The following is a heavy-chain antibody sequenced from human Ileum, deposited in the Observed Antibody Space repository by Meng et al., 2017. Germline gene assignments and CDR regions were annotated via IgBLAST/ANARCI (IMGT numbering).Heavy chain of an antibody. CDR1: SGSISSNTY. Sequence: QVQRQESGPGLVRPSGPSSLTCAASSGSISSNTYWSWGRQPPGKGLEWIGQISHSGSAYYNPSLKSRVTMSVDKSKSQFSLMLTSVTAADTAIYYCARHGGYSQDFWGQGTLVTVSS. CDR3: ARHGGYSQDF. J-gene: IGHJ4*02. V-gene: IGHV4-4*02. D-gene: IGHD4-23*01. CDR2: ISHSGSA.